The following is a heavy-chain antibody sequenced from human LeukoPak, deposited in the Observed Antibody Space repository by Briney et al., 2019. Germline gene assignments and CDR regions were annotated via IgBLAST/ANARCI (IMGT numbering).Heavy chain of an antibody. CDR3: ARVYYGSGSYYYFDY. D-gene: IGHD3-10*01. Sequence: SETLSLTCTVSGGSISSSSYYWGWIRQPPGKGLEWIGEINHSGSTNYNPSLKSRVTISVDTSKNQFSLKLSSVTAADTAVYYCARVYYGSGSYYYFDYWGQGTLVTVSS. CDR2: INHSGST. V-gene: IGHV4-39*07. CDR1: GGSISSSSYY. J-gene: IGHJ4*02.